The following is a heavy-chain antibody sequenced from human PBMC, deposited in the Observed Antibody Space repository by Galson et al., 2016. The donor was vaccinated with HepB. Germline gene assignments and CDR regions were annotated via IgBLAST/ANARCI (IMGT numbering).Heavy chain of an antibody. D-gene: IGHD6-19*01. Sequence: QSGAEVKKPGESLTISCTGSGYSFTNYWIGWVRQMPGKGLEWMGMIHPDDSDTKYSPSFQGQVTMPADKSISTAYLQWSSLKASDTAMYYCARFSGSGWGSFDYWGQGTLVTVSS. J-gene: IGHJ4*02. CDR1: GYSFTNYW. CDR2: IHPDDSDT. V-gene: IGHV5-51*01. CDR3: ARFSGSGWGSFDY.